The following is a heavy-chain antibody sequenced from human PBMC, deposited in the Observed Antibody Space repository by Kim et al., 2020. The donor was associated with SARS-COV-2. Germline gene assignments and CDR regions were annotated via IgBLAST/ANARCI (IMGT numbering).Heavy chain of an antibody. CDR3: SRVRGGNVDDF. CDR1: GYSFTDFW. D-gene: IGHD2-15*01. Sequence: GESLKISCKGSGYSFTDFWISWVRQLPGKGLEWMGRIDPSDSYINYSPSFQDHVTISVDKSINTAYLQWRSLKASDTAMYFCSRVRGGNVDDFWGQGTLVTVS. V-gene: IGHV5-10-1*01. J-gene: IGHJ4*02. CDR2: IDPSDSYI.